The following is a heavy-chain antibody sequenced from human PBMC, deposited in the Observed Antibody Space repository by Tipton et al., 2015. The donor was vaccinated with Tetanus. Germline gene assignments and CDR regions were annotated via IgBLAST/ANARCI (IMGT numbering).Heavy chain of an antibody. D-gene: IGHD1-26*01. CDR3: ARDQARGSRGWNYFDF. CDR2: IYSFGST. V-gene: IGHV4-31*03. Sequence: TLSLTCTVSGGSISSGGYYWTWIRQRPGKGLEWIGDIYSFGSTYYHPSLKGRVTISMDTSKNQFSLDLNSVTAADTAVYYCARDQARGSRGWNYFDFWGRGALVTVAS. CDR1: GGSISSGGYY. J-gene: IGHJ4*02.